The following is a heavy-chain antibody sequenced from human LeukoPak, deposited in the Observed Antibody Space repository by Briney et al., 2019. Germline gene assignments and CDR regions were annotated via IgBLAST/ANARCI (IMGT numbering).Heavy chain of an antibody. CDR1: GYTFTSYG. CDR3: ALDIVVVVAATRQRDYYFDY. CDR2: ISAYNGNT. D-gene: IGHD2-15*01. V-gene: IGHV1-18*01. J-gene: IGHJ4*02. Sequence: AXVKVSCKASGYTFTSYGISWVRQARGQGLEWMGWISAYNGNTNYAQKPQGRVTMTTDTSTSTAYMELRSLRSDDTAVYYCALDIVVVVAATRQRDYYFDYWGQGTLVTVSS.